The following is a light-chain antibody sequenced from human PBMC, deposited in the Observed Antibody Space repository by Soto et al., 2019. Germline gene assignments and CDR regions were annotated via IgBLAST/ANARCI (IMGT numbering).Light chain of an antibody. CDR1: SSAVGSYRL. V-gene: IGLV2-23*01. CDR3: CSSAPSRTVV. CDR2: EGS. Sequence: QSVLTQPASVSGSPGQSITISCTGSSSAVGSYRLVSWYQCHPGKVPKLIIYEGSKRPSGVSNRFSGPEPGHTASLTISGLQAEDEADYYCCSSAPSRTVVFGTGTKVTVL. J-gene: IGLJ1*01.